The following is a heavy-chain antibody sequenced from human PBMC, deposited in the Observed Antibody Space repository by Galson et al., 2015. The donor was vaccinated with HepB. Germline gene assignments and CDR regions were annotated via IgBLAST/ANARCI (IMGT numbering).Heavy chain of an antibody. CDR3: ARSSGWSHEVFDY. CDR1: GYTFTSYA. CDR2: INAGNGNT. Sequence: SVKVSCKASGYTFTSYAMHWVRQAPGQRLEWMGWINAGNGNTKYSQKFQGRVAITRDTSASTAYMELSILRSEDTAVYYCARSSGWSHEVFDYWGPGTLVTVSS. J-gene: IGHJ4*02. V-gene: IGHV1-3*01. D-gene: IGHD6-19*01.